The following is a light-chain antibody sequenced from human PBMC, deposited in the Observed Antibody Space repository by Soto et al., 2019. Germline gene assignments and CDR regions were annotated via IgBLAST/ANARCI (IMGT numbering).Light chain of an antibody. Sequence: EIVLTQSPATLSLSPGERATLSCRASQSASSYFAWYQQKPGQAPRLLIYDVSNRATGIPARFSGSGSGTDFTLTFSSVEPEDFAVYYCQQHSNWPYTFGQGTKVEI. V-gene: IGKV3-11*01. CDR3: QQHSNWPYT. CDR2: DVS. CDR1: QSASSY. J-gene: IGKJ2*01.